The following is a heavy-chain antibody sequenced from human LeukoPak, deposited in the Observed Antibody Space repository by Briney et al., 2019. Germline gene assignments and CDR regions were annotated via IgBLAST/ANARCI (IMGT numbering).Heavy chain of an antibody. CDR2: ISHDGNHI. V-gene: IGHV3-30*18. CDR3: AKDRIVISFGDVSKH. D-gene: IGHD3-10*01. Sequence: PGGSLRLSCAASGFIFSGYGMHWVRQAPGKGLEWVALISHDGNHINYADSVKGRFTISRDNSKNTLYLQMTSLRVEDTAVYFCAKDRIVISFGDVSKHWGQGTLVTVSS. J-gene: IGHJ1*01. CDR1: GFIFSGYG.